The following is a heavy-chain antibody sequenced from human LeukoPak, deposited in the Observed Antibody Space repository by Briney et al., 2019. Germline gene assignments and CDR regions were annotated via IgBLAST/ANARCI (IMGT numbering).Heavy chain of an antibody. CDR2: ISGSGGST. CDR1: GFTFSSYW. V-gene: IGHV3-23*01. J-gene: IGHJ4*02. CDR3: AKAPGSSGWYGDFDY. D-gene: IGHD6-19*01. Sequence: GGSLSLSCAASGFTFSSYWMHWVRQAPGKGLEWVSAISGSGGSTYYADSVKGRFTISRDNSKNTLYPQMNSLRAEDTAVYYCAKAPGSSGWYGDFDYWGQGTLVTVSS.